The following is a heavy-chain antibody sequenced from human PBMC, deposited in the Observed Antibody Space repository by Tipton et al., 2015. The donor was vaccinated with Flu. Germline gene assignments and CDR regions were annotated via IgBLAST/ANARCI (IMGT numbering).Heavy chain of an antibody. D-gene: IGHD5/OR15-5a*01. V-gene: IGHV3-23*01. CDR2: VSGGGGST. CDR3: AKVIPEKVSGLDY. CDR1: GFTFRSFG. J-gene: IGHJ4*02. Sequence: SGFTFRSFGMHWVRQAPGKGLEWVSSVSGGGGSTYYADSVKGRFTISRDNSKNTLYLQMHSLRAEDTAIYYCAKVIPEKVSGLDYWGQGTLVTVSS.